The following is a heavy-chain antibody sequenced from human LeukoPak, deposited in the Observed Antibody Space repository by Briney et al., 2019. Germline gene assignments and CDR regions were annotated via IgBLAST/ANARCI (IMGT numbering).Heavy chain of an antibody. CDR3: ARDHGEILTGYFPYYYYGMDV. Sequence: GGSLRLSCAASGFFVSNNYMSWVRQAPGKGLEWVSYISSSGSTIYYADSVKGRFTISRDNAKNSLYLQMNSLRAEDTAVYYCARDHGEILTGYFPYYYYGMDVWGQGTTVTVSS. CDR1: GFFVSNNY. J-gene: IGHJ6*02. CDR2: ISSSGSTI. D-gene: IGHD3-9*01. V-gene: IGHV3-11*01.